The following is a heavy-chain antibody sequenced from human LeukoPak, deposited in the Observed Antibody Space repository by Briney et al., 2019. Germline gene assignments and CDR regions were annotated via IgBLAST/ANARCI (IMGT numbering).Heavy chain of an antibody. D-gene: IGHD6-13*01. CDR2: IRSKANSYAT. V-gene: IGHV3-73*01. Sequence: GGSLRLSCAASGFTFSDSAIHWVRQASGKGLEWVGRIRSKANSYATAFAASVKGRFIISRDDSKNTAYLQMSDLETEDTAVYYCTRQSGHSTWYNDWSDPWGQGTLVTVSS. J-gene: IGHJ5*02. CDR3: TRQSGHSTWYNDWSDP. CDR1: GFTFSDSA.